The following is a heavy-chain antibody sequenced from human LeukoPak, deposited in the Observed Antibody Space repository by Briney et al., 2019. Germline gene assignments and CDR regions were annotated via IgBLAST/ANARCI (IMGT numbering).Heavy chain of an antibody. V-gene: IGHV3-21*01. CDR1: GFTFSSYS. D-gene: IGHD1-7*01. Sequence: PGGSLRLSCAASGFTFSSYSMNWVRQAPGKGLEWVSSISSSSSYIYYADSVKGRFTISRDNAKNSLYLQMNSLRAEDTAVYYCARDRLGTMRNYYFDYWGQGTLVTVSS. CDR2: ISSSSSYI. J-gene: IGHJ4*02. CDR3: ARDRLGTMRNYYFDY.